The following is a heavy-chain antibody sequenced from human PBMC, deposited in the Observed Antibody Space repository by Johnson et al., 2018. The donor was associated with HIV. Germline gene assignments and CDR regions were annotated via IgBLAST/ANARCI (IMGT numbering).Heavy chain of an antibody. J-gene: IGHJ3*02. CDR3: TRSIAATGRDALDI. CDR2: IYSGGST. CDR1: GFTFSSYG. D-gene: IGHD6-13*01. Sequence: QVQLVESGGGVVQPGRSLRLSCAASGFTFSSYGMHWVRQAPGKGLEWVSVIYSGGSTYYADSVKGRFTISRDNSKNTLYLQMNSLKTEDTAVYYCTRSIAATGRDALDIWGQGTMVTVSS. V-gene: IGHV3-NL1*01.